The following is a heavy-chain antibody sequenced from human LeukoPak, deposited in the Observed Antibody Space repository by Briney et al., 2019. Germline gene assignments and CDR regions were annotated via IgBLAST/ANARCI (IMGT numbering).Heavy chain of an antibody. D-gene: IGHD3-22*01. CDR3: ARLGGYYDPPGY. V-gene: IGHV4-39*01. CDR1: GGSISSPTYY. CDR2: IHYSGST. Sequence: PSETLSLTCTVSGGSISSPTYYWAWIRQPPGKGLEWIGTIHYSGSTFYNPSLKSRVTTSVDTSKNQFSLKLSSVTAADTAVYYCARLGGYYDPPGYWGQGTLVTVSS. J-gene: IGHJ4*02.